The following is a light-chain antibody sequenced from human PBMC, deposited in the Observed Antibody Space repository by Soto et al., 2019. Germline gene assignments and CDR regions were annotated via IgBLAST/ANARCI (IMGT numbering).Light chain of an antibody. J-gene: IGLJ1*01. Sequence: QSVLTQPPSVSGAPGQRVTISCTGSSSNFGAGYDVHWYQQLPGTAPKLLIYGTTNRPSGVPDRFSGSKSGTSASPAITGLQAEDEADYYCQSYDSSLSAYVFGTGTKVTVL. CDR3: QSYDSSLSAYV. CDR2: GTT. V-gene: IGLV1-40*01. CDR1: SSNFGAGYD.